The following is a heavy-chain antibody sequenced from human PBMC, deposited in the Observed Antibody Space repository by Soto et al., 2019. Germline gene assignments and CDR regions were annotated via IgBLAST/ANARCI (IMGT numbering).Heavy chain of an antibody. J-gene: IGHJ3*02. CDR2: TYYRSKWFY. CDR1: GDSVSSNRDYTG. D-gene: IGHD1-1*01. CDR3: VREMERAFDI. Sequence: SQTLSLTCVISGDSVSSNRDYTGWNWIRQSPSRGLEWLGRTYYRSKWFYDYAVSVKSRVTINPDTSKNHFSVQLNSVTPEDTAVYYCVREMERAFDIWGQGTLVTVSS. V-gene: IGHV6-1*01.